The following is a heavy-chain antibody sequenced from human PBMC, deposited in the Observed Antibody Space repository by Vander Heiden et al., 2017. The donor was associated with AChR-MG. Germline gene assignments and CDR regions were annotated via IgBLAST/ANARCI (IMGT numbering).Heavy chain of an antibody. D-gene: IGHD5-18*01. CDR3: AKETTRGYSFGGGLDY. J-gene: IGHJ4*02. CDR2: ISYDGTNI. CDR1: AFSVNYYG. Sequence: QVQPVESGGGVVQPGRPLRLSCAASAFSVNYYGLHWVRQAPGKGLEWVAVISYDGTNIFYADSVKGRFTISRDNSKNMMYLQIKSLTIEDTAVYYCAKETTRGYSFGGGLDYWGQGTLVAVSS. V-gene: IGHV3-30*18.